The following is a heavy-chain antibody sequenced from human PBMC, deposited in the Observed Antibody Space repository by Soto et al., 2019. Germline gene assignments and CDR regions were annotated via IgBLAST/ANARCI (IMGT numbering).Heavy chain of an antibody. CDR2: IYYSVST. CDR3: ARDADYGGSRGGMDV. CDR1: GGSVNNANYF. J-gene: IGHJ6*02. Sequence: QVRLEESGPGLVKPSETLSLICSVSGGSVNNANYFWNWIRHHPENGLEWIGYIYYSVSTRYNPSFKTRASLSIDTSKDQFSMRLNSGTVADTAVYFCARDADYGGSRGGMDVWGRGTKVTVSS. V-gene: IGHV4-31*03. D-gene: IGHD4-17*01.